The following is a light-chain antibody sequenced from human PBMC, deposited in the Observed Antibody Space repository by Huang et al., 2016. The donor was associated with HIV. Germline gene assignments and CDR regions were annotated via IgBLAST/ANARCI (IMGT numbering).Light chain of an antibody. V-gene: IGKV1-39*01. CDR1: QRISRY. CDR2: AAS. J-gene: IGKJ1*01. CDR3: QESYSLLWT. Sequence: DIQMTQSPSSLSASEGDRVTITCRASQRISRYLSWYQQKPGKAPNLLIFAASSLQSGVPSRFSGSGSGTNFTLTITTLQPEDFATYYCQESYSLLWTFGQGTKVEIK.